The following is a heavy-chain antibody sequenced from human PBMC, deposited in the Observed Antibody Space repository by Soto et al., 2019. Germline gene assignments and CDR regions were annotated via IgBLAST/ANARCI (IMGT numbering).Heavy chain of an antibody. CDR1: GFTFSSYA. J-gene: IGHJ4*02. D-gene: IGHD2-2*01. CDR3: AKPWCSSTSCYVVLDYFEY. Sequence: PGGSLRLSCAVSGFTFSSYAMSWVRQAPGAGLEWVSAISGSGGGTNYADSVKGRFTISRDNSKNTLYLQMNSLRAEDTAVYYCAKPWCSSTSCYVVLDYFEYWGQGTLVTLSS. CDR2: ISGSGGGT. V-gene: IGHV3-23*01.